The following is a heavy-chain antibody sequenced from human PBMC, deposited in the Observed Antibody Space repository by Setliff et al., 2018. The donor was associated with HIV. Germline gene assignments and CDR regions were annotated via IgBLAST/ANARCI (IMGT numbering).Heavy chain of an antibody. Sequence: GASVKVSCKVSGYTLAEISMHWVRQAPGKGLEWMGGFDPEDGEKVYAQRFQGTVTMTEDTSTDTAYMELTSLTSEDTAVYYCATITFYYDSSGSQNKKSYFFDYWGQGTLGTVS. V-gene: IGHV1-24*01. CDR3: ATITFYYDSSGSQNKKSYFFDY. J-gene: IGHJ4*02. D-gene: IGHD3-22*01. CDR1: GYTLAEIS. CDR2: FDPEDGEK.